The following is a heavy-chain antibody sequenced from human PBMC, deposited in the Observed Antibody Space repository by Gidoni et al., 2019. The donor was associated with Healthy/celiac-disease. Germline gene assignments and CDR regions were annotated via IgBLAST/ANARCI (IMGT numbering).Heavy chain of an antibody. CDR2: ISGSGGST. D-gene: IGHD2-21*02. CDR3: AKVVVVVTASYYFDY. CDR1: GFTFSSYA. V-gene: IGHV3-23*01. J-gene: IGHJ4*02. Sequence: EVKLLESGGGLVQPGGSLRLSCAASGFTFSSYAMSWVRQAPGKGLEWVSAISGSGGSTYYADSVKGRFTISRDNSKNTLYLQMNSLRAEDTAVYYCAKVVVVVTASYYFDYWGQGTLVTVSS.